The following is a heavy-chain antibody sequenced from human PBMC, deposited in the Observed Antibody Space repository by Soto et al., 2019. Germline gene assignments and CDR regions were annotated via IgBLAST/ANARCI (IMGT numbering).Heavy chain of an antibody. Sequence: ASVKVSCKASGYTFTGYYMHWVRQAPGQGLEWMGWINPNSGGTNYAQKFQGWVTMTRDTSISTAYMELSRLRSDDTAVYYCARCAIVGASNWFDSRGKGTLVTGSS. CDR3: ARCAIVGASNWFDS. CDR2: INPNSGGT. D-gene: IGHD1-26*01. V-gene: IGHV1-2*04. J-gene: IGHJ5*01. CDR1: GYTFTGYY.